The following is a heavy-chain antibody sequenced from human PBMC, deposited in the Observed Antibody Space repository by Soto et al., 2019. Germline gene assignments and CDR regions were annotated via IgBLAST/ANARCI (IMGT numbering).Heavy chain of an antibody. D-gene: IGHD4-17*01. CDR3: ARSMTTVVTLDY. CDR1: GGAISSSWDY. V-gene: IGHV4-39*01. J-gene: IGHJ4*02. Sequence: SETLSLACSVGGGAISSSWDYWGWFRQPPGKGLGWIGSIYYSGSTYYNPSLKSRVTISVDTSKNQFSLKLSSVTAADTAVYYCARSMTTVVTLDYWGQGTLVTVS. CDR2: IYYSGST.